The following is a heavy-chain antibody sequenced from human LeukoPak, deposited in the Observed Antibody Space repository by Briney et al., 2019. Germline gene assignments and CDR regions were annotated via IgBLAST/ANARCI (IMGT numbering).Heavy chain of an antibody. CDR2: ISYDGSNK. Sequence: GGSLRLSCAASGFTFSSYAMHWVRQAPGKGREWVAVISYDGSNKYYADSVKGRFTISRDNSKNTLYLQMNSLRAEDTAGYYCARDPAQENQYGMDVGGEGTTVTVPS. CDR1: GFTFSSYA. V-gene: IGHV3-30-3*01. J-gene: IGHJ6*04. D-gene: IGHD1-14*01. CDR3: ARDPAQENQYGMDV.